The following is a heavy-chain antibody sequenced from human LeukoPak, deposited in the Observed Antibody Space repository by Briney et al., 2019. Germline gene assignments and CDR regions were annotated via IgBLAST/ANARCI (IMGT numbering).Heavy chain of an antibody. CDR2: FDPEDGET. J-gene: IGHJ4*02. D-gene: IGHD3-10*01. Sequence: ASVKVSCKVSGYTLTELSMHWVRQAPGKGLEWMRGFDPEDGETTYAQKFQGRVTMTEDTSTDTAYMELSSLRSEDTAVYYCATDHYGSGSYYNSPLFDYWGQGTLVTVSS. V-gene: IGHV1-24*01. CDR1: GYTLTELS. CDR3: ATDHYGSGSYYNSPLFDY.